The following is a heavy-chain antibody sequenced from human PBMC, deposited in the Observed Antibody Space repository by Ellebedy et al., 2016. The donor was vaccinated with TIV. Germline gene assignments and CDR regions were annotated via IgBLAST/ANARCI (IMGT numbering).Heavy chain of an antibody. Sequence: ASVKVSXKASGGSFSSFAISWVRQAPGQGLEWMGGTIPIFDTPNYAQSFQGRLTITADESTSTAYMELNSLTSDDTAIYYCAHDYGDLWGQGTLVTVSS. CDR2: TIPIFDTP. CDR3: AHDYGDL. D-gene: IGHD4-17*01. J-gene: IGHJ4*02. CDR1: GGSFSSFA. V-gene: IGHV1-69*13.